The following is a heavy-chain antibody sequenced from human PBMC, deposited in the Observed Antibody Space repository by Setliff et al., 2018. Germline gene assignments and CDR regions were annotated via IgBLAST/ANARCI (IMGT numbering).Heavy chain of an antibody. D-gene: IGHD1-1*01. CDR1: AYSFSGYY. CDR3: ARVGTGSLLDY. CDR2: INTDTGNP. J-gene: IGHJ4*02. V-gene: IGHV7-4-1*02. Sequence: ASVKVSCKTSAYSFSGYYIHWVRQAPGQGLEWMGWINTDTGNPTSAQGFTGRFVFSLDTSVSTAYLQISSLKAEDTALYYCARVGTGSLLDYWGQGTLVTVSS.